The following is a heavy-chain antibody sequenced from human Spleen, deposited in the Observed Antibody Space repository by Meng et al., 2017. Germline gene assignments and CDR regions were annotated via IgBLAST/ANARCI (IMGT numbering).Heavy chain of an antibody. CDR3: ARGSAAGTGWLDP. CDR2: MNPNSGNT. V-gene: IGHV1-8*01. J-gene: IGHJ5*02. CDR1: GYTFTLYD. Sequence: QVQLVQSGAEVTKPGASVKVSCKASGYTFTLYDVNWVRQATGQGLEWMGWMNPNSGNTGYAQRFQGRVTMTRNISISTAYMELSSLRSDDTAVYYCARGSAAGTGWLDPWGRGTLVTVSS. D-gene: IGHD6-13*01.